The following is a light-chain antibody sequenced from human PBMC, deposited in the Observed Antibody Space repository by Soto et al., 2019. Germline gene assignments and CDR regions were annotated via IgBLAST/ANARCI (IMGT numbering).Light chain of an antibody. CDR2: DAS. V-gene: IGKV1-5*01. CDR1: QSISSW. Sequence: DIQMTQSPSTLSASVGDRVTITCRASQSISSWLAWYQQKPGKAPKLLIYDASSLESGAPSRFSGSGSGTEFTLTIRSLQPDDFATYYCKQYNSIGTFGQGTKVDIK. J-gene: IGKJ1*01. CDR3: KQYNSIGT.